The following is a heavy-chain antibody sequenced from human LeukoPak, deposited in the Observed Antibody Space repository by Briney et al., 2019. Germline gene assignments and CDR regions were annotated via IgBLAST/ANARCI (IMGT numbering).Heavy chain of an antibody. J-gene: IGHJ4*02. V-gene: IGHV3-20*04. CDR3: ARAFKYSMSGYYFDY. D-gene: IGHD2-21*01. Sequence: GGSLRLSCAASGFTFDDYGMSWVRQAPGKGLEWVSGINWNGGSTGYADSVKGRFTISRDNAKNSLYLQKNSLRAEDTALYYCARAFKYSMSGYYFDYWGQGTLVTVSS. CDR1: GFTFDDYG. CDR2: INWNGGST.